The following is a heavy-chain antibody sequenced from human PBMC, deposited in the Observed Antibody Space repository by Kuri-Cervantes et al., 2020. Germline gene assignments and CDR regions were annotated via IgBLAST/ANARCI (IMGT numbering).Heavy chain of an antibody. J-gene: IGHJ6*02. V-gene: IGHV5-51*01. CDR3: ARGVVVAATNASQLRQYYYYYYGMDV. Sequence: KVSCKGSGYSFTSYWIGWVRQMPGKGLEWMGIIYPGDSDTGYSPSFQGQVTISADKSISTAYLQWSSLKASDTAMYYCARGVVVAATNASQLRQYYYYYYGMDVWSQGTTVTVSS. CDR2: IYPGDSDT. CDR1: GYSFTSYW. D-gene: IGHD2-15*01.